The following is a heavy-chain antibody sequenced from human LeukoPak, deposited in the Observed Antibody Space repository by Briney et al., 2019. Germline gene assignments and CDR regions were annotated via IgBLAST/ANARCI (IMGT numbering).Heavy chain of an antibody. Sequence: PSETPSLTCTVSGGSISNYYWSWIRQPPGKGLEWIGYIYFRGSTNYNPSLKSRVTISVDTSKNQFSLRLSSVTAADTAVYYCARAGGEKDYYMDVWGKGTTVTVSS. V-gene: IGHV4-59*01. J-gene: IGHJ6*03. CDR2: IYFRGST. CDR1: GGSISNYY. CDR3: ARAGGEKDYYMDV. D-gene: IGHD2-21*01.